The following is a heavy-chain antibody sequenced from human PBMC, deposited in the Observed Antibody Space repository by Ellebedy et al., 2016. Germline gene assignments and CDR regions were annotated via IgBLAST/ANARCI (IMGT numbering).Heavy chain of an antibody. CDR1: GFSLSTSGVG. Sequence: SGPTLVXPTQTLTLTCTFSGFSLSTSGVGVGWIRQPPGKALEWLALIDWDDDKYYSTSLKTRLTISKDTSKNQVVLTMTNMDPVDTATYYCARSQLRWSDNRFDYWGQGTLVTVSS. CDR2: IDWDDDK. V-gene: IGHV2-70*01. J-gene: IGHJ4*02. D-gene: IGHD4-23*01. CDR3: ARSQLRWSDNRFDY.